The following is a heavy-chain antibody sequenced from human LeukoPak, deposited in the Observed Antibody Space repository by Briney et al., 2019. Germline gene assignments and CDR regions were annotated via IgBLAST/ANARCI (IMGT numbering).Heavy chain of an antibody. CDR1: GGSFSAYY. CDR3: ARATSITVIVVAKYYFDY. V-gene: IGHV4-34*01. Sequence: SETLSLTCAVYGGSFSAYYWSWIRQPQGKGLEWIGEMDHSGSTNYNPSLKSRVTISVDTSKNQFSLKLSSVTAADTAVYYCARATSITVIVVAKYYFDYWGQGALVTVPS. D-gene: IGHD3-22*01. J-gene: IGHJ4*02. CDR2: MDHSGST.